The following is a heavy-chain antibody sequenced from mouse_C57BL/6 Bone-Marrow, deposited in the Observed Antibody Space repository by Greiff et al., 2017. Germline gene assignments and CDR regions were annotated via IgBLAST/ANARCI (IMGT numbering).Heavy chain of an antibody. Sequence: EVQLVESGGDLVKPGGSLKLSCAASGFTFSSYGMSWVRQTPDKRLEWVATISSGGSYTYYPDSVKGRFTISRDNAKNTLYLQMSSLKSEDTAMYYCARHLIITTVGAMDYWGQGTSVTVSS. CDR2: ISSGGSYT. CDR3: ARHLIITTVGAMDY. D-gene: IGHD1-1*01. V-gene: IGHV5-6*01. J-gene: IGHJ4*01. CDR1: GFTFSSYG.